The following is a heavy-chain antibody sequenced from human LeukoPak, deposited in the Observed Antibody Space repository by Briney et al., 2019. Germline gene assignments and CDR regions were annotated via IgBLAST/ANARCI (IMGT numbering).Heavy chain of an antibody. D-gene: IGHD3-3*01. Sequence: PGGSLRLSCAASGFTFSSHSMNWVRQAPGKGLEWVSYISSSSSTIYYADSVKGRFTISRDNAKNSLYLQVNSLRDEDTAVYYCARESAIFVPFDFWGQGTLVTVSS. J-gene: IGHJ4*02. CDR1: GFTFSSHS. CDR3: ARESAIFVPFDF. CDR2: ISSSSSTI. V-gene: IGHV3-48*02.